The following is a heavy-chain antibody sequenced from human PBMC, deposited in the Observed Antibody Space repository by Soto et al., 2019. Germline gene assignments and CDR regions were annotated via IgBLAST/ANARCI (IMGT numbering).Heavy chain of an antibody. Sequence: GGSLRLSCVASEFTFSSYEMDWVRQAPGKGLEWVSYVSSSGTTIYYTDSVKGRFTISRDNAKKSLYLQMNSLRAEDTAVYYCVRFGGAAAGPGNYWGQGTLVTVSS. CDR3: VRFGGAAAGPGNY. CDR1: EFTFSSYE. D-gene: IGHD6-13*01. J-gene: IGHJ4*02. CDR2: VSSSGTTI. V-gene: IGHV3-48*03.